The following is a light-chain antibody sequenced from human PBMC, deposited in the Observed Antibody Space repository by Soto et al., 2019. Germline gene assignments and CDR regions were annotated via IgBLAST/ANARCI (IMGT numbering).Light chain of an antibody. V-gene: IGLV6-57*01. CDR3: QSYDSSSYG. J-gene: IGLJ1*01. CDR1: SGSIASNY. CDR2: EDN. Sequence: NFMLTQPHSVSESPGKTVTISCTRSSGSIASNYVQWYQQRPGSYPTTLIYEDNQRPSGVPDRFSGSIDSSSNSASLTISGLTTEDEADSYCQSYDSSSYGLGTGTTLTVL.